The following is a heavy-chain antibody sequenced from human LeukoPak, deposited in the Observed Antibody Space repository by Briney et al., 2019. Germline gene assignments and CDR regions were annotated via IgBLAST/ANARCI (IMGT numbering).Heavy chain of an antibody. CDR2: IIGRVLIT. Sequence: PGGSLRLSCAASGFTFSSYCMNWVRQAPGEGMKWVSAIIGRVLITYYAASVTRRFTISRDNSKNTLYLQMNSLRAEDTAVYYCAKDLSPGPDWGQGTLVTVSS. CDR1: GFTFSSYC. J-gene: IGHJ4*02. V-gene: IGHV3-23*01. CDR3: AKDLSPGPD.